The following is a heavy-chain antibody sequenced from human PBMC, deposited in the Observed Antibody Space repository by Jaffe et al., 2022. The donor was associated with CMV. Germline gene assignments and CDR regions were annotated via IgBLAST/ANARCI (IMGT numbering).Heavy chain of an antibody. CDR1: GGSISSSNW. CDR2: IYHSGST. Sequence: QVQLQESGPGLVKPSGTLSLTCAVSGGSISSSNWWSWVRQPPGKGLEWIGEIYHSGSTNYNPSLKSRVTISVDKSKNQFSLKLSSVTAADTAVYYCASLRKQLVLFRALHDAFDIWGQGTMVTVSS. V-gene: IGHV4-4*02. J-gene: IGHJ3*02. D-gene: IGHD6-6*01. CDR3: ASLRKQLVLFRALHDAFDI.